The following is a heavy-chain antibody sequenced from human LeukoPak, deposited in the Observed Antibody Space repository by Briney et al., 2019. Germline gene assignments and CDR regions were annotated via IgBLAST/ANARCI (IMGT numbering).Heavy chain of an antibody. V-gene: IGHV4-34*01. Sequence: SETLSLTCAVYGGSFSGYYWSWIRQPPGKGLEWIGEINHSGSTNYNPSLKSRVTTSVDTSKNQFSLKLSYVTAADTAVYYCAKGLLAWCVPWGQGTLVSV. CDR3: AKGLLAWCVP. J-gene: IGHJ5*02. CDR1: GGSFSGYY. CDR2: INHSGST. D-gene: IGHD2-21*01.